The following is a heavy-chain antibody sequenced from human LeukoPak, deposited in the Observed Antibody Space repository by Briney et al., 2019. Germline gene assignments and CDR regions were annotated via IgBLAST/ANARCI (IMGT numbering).Heavy chain of an antibody. CDR3: ARIGGSGSYSGHYFDH. J-gene: IGHJ4*02. V-gene: IGHV3-74*01. CDR2: ISTDGSVT. Sequence: GPSLRLSCAASGFTFRSYAMSWVRQAPGKGLVWVSRISTDGSVTSYADSVKGRFTISRDNAKNTTYLQMNSLRAEDTAVYYCARIGGSGSYSGHYFDHWGQGTLVTVSS. D-gene: IGHD3-10*01. CDR1: GFTFRSYA.